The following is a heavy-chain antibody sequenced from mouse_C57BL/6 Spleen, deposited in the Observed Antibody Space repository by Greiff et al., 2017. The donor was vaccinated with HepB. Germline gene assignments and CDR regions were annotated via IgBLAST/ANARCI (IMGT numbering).Heavy chain of an antibody. D-gene: IGHD5-1*01. J-gene: IGHJ1*03. Sequence: QVQLQQPGAELVRPGSSVKLSCKASGYTFTSYWMHWVKQRPKQGLEWIGNIDPSDSETHYNQKFKDKATLTVDKSSSTAYMQLSSLTSEDSAVYYCARGPIPGYFDVWGTGTTVTVSS. CDR3: ARGPIPGYFDV. CDR1: GYTFTSYW. V-gene: IGHV1-52*01. CDR2: IDPSDSET.